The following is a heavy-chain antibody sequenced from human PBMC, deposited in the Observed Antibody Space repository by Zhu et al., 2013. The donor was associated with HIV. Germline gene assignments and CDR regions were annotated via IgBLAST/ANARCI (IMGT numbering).Heavy chain of an antibody. CDR2: MNPNSGNT. V-gene: IGHV1-8*01. J-gene: IGHJ6*02. Sequence: QVQLVQSGAEVKKPGASVKVSCKASGYTFTSYDINWVRQATGQGLEWMGWMNPNSGNTGYAQKFQGRVTMTRNTSISTAYMELSSLRSEDTAVYYCARSYPRADYSSDYGGNSGINYYYGMDVWGQGTTVTVSS. D-gene: IGHD4-17*01. CDR1: GYTFTSYD. CDR3: ARSYPRADYSSDYGGNSGINYYYGMDV.